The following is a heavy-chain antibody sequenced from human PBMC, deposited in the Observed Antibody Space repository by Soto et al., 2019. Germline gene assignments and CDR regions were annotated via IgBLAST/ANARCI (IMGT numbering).Heavy chain of an antibody. CDR1: GGSISSYY. D-gene: IGHD6-13*01. V-gene: IGHV4-59*01. CDR3: ARALWSGIHYYFDY. Sequence: SETLSLTCTVSGGSISSYYWRWIRQPPGKGLEWIGYIYYSGSTNYNPSLKSRVTISVDTSKNQFSLKLSSVTAADTAVYYCARALWSGIHYYFDYWGQGTLVTVSS. J-gene: IGHJ4*02. CDR2: IYYSGST.